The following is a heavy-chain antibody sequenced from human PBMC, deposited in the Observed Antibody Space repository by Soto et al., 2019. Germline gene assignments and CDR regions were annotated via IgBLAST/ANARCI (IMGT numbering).Heavy chain of an antibody. CDR2: VIPVPGVA. D-gene: IGHD3-16*01. Sequence: QLQLVQSGAEVKKPGSSVKVSCKASGGTYSSYTISWMRQAPGQGPEWMGRVIPVPGVASYAQKFQGRVTVTADKSTGTAYMELSSLRSEATAVYYCAREGETYGYKWFDPWGQGTLVTVSS. J-gene: IGHJ5*02. CDR3: AREGETYGYKWFDP. CDR1: GGTYSSYT. V-gene: IGHV1-69*02.